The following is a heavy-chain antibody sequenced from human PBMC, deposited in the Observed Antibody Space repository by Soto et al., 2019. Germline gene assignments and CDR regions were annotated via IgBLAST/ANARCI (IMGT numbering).Heavy chain of an antibody. D-gene: IGHD2-8*01. Sequence: ASVKVSCKASGYTFTNYAMHWVRQAPGQRLEWMGWINAGNGYTKYSQKFQGWVTMTTDTSISTASMELTRLTSDDTAIYYCARGDSTDCSNGVCSFFYNHDMDVWGQGTTVTVSS. V-gene: IGHV1-3*01. CDR1: GYTFTNYA. CDR2: INAGNGYT. J-gene: IGHJ6*02. CDR3: ARGDSTDCSNGVCSFFYNHDMDV.